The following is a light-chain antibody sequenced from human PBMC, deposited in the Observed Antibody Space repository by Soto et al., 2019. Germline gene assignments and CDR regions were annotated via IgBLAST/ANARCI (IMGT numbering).Light chain of an antibody. J-gene: IGKJ1*01. Sequence: EIVLTQSPGTLSLSPEERATLSCRASQSIGSSYLAWYQQKPGQAPRLLIYGASTRATGIPARFSGSGSGTEFTLTISSLQSEDFAVYYCQQYNNWPTFGQGTKVDIK. V-gene: IGKV3-15*01. CDR3: QQYNNWPT. CDR1: QSIGSSY. CDR2: GAS.